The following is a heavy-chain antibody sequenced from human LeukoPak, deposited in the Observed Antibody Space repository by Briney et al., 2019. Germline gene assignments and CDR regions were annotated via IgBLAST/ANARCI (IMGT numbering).Heavy chain of an antibody. CDR1: GGSFSGYY. Sequence: SETLSLTCAVYGGSFSGYYWSWIRQPPGKGLEWIGEINHSGSTNYNPSLKSRVTISVDTSKNQFSLKLSSVTAADTAVYYCARGIYGYEADWGQGTLVTVSS. D-gene: IGHD5-12*01. J-gene: IGHJ4*02. V-gene: IGHV4-34*01. CDR2: INHSGST. CDR3: ARGIYGYEAD.